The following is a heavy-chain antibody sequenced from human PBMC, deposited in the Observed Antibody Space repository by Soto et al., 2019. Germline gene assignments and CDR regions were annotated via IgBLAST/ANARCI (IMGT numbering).Heavy chain of an antibody. J-gene: IGHJ4*02. CDR1: GFTFSSYA. D-gene: IGHD3-22*01. CDR3: AKYYYDSSGYNNYFDY. V-gene: IGHV3-23*01. Sequence: GGSLRLSCSASGFTFSSYAMSWVRQAPGKGLEWVSAISGSGGSTYYADSVKGRFTISRDNSKNTLYLQMNSLRAEDTAVYYCAKYYYDSSGYNNYFDYWGQGTLVTVSS. CDR2: ISGSGGST.